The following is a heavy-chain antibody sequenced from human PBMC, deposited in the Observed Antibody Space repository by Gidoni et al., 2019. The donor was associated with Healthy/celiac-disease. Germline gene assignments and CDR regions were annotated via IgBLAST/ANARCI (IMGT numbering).Heavy chain of an antibody. D-gene: IGHD3-22*01. V-gene: IGHV3-48*02. CDR1: GVTFSSDS. CDR2: LSSCRMTI. CDR3: ARDRNYDYSIGYYSWYFDL. J-gene: IGHJ2*01. Sequence: EVQLVESGGGLVQPGGSLRLSWAAAGVTFSSDSMNWVGQAPGKGLGWVSYLSSCRMTIYYAASVYVRFTISLDNAKDSLYLQMSSLRDEDTAVYYCARDRNYDYSIGYYSWYFDLWCRGTLVTVSS.